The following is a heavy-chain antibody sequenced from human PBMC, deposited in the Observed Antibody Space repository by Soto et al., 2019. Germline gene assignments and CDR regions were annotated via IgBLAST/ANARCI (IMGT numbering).Heavy chain of an antibody. CDR2: ISSNGGST. CDR1: GFTFSSYA. CDR3: VKGIAVAGTIYYYGMDV. D-gene: IGHD6-19*01. J-gene: IGHJ6*02. Sequence: PGGSLRLSCAASGFTFSSYAMHWVRQAPGKGLEYVSAISSNGGSTYYADSVKGRFTISRDNSKNTLYLQMSSLRAEDTAVYYCVKGIAVAGTIYYYGMDVWGQGTTVTVSS. V-gene: IGHV3-64D*08.